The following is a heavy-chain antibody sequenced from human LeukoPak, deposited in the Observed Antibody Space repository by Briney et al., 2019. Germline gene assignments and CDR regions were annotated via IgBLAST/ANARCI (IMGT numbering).Heavy chain of an antibody. J-gene: IGHJ3*02. CDR3: ARDEGYGSGSFDI. CDR2: IKQDGSEK. D-gene: IGHD3-10*01. Sequence: GGSLRLSCAASGFTFSSYWMSWVRQAPGKGLEWVANIKQDGSEKYYVDSVKGRFTISRDTSKNTLFLQMNSLRVEDTAVYYCARDEGYGSGSFDIWGQGRMVTVSS. V-gene: IGHV3-7*03. CDR1: GFTFSSYW.